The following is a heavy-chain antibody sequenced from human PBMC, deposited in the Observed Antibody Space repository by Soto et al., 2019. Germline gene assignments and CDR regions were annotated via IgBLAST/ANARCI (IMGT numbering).Heavy chain of an antibody. CDR2: IDNSGAT. Sequence: LSLTCTVSGVSVSTGVYYWTWIRQQPGKGLEWVGYIDNSGATYYNPSPTGRVGISRDTPKNQLSLNLQSLTAADTAFYYCAGAVSDFDVRRYRTSYFDQWGHGILVTVSS. CDR1: GVSVSTGVYY. CDR3: AGAVSDFDVRRYRTSYFDQ. D-gene: IGHD3-10*02. V-gene: IGHV4-31*02. J-gene: IGHJ4*01.